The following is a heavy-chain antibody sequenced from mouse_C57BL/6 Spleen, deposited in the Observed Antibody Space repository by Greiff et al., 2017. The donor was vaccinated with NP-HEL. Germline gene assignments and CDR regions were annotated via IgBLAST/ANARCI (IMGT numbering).Heavy chain of an antibody. Sequence: DVMLVESGGGLVKPGGSLKLSCAASGFTFSDYGMHWVRQAPEKGLEWVAYISSGSSTIYYADTVKGRFTISRDNAKNTLFLQMTSLRSEDTAMYYCARPAGTGYYFDYWGQGTTLTVSS. CDR3: ARPAGTGYYFDY. V-gene: IGHV5-17*01. J-gene: IGHJ2*01. CDR2: ISSGSSTI. CDR1: GFTFSDYG. D-gene: IGHD4-1*01.